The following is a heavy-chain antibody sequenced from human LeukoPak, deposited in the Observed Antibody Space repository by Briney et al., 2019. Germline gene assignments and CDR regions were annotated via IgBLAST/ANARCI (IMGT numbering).Heavy chain of an antibody. CDR1: GFTFSSYW. CDR3: ARDKRGDYYYYMDV. J-gene: IGHJ6*03. Sequence: GGSLRLSCAASGFTFSSYWMHWVRQAPGKGLVWVSRINTDGSSTSYADSVKGRFTNSRDNAKNTLYLQMNSLRAEDTAVYYCARDKRGDYYYYMDVWGKGTTVTVSS. CDR2: INTDGSST. V-gene: IGHV3-74*01. D-gene: IGHD3-10*01.